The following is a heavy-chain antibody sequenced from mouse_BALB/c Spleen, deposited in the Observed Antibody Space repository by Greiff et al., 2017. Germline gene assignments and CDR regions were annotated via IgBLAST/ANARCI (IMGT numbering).Heavy chain of an antibody. CDR1: GYTFTSYT. D-gene: IGHD1-1*01. J-gene: IGHJ2*01. CDR2: INPSSGYT. V-gene: IGHV1-4*02. Sequence: QVQLQQSAAELARPGASVKMSCKASGYTFTSYTMHWVKQRPGQGLEWIGYINPSSGYTEYNQKFKDKTTLTADKSSSTAYMQLSSLTSEDSAVYYCARGDYGTLDYWGQGTTLTVSS. CDR3: ARGDYGTLDY.